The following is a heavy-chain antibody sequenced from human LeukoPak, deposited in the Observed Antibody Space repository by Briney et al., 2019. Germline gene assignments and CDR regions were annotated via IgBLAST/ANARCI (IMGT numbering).Heavy chain of an antibody. CDR2: ISGNGGST. CDR1: GFTFSSYG. V-gene: IGHV3-23*01. Sequence: PGGSLRLSCAASGFTFSSYGMSWVRQAPGKGLEWVSAISGNGGSTYYADSVKGRFTISRDNSKNTLYLRMNSLRAEDTAVYYCAKDWTGTKPFDLWGRGTLVTVSS. D-gene: IGHD3/OR15-3a*01. CDR3: AKDWTGTKPFDL. J-gene: IGHJ2*01.